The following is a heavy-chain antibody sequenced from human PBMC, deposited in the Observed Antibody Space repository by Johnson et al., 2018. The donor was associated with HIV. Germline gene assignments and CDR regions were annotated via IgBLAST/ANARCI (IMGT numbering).Heavy chain of an antibody. Sequence: VQLVESGGGLVQPGGSLRLSCAASGFIVSNNYMNWVRQTPGQGLEWVSILHRDGTTYYADSVKGRFTISRDNSKNSLYLQMNSLRAEDTAVYYCAREAGGGYDSDAFDIWGQGTMVTVSS. CDR3: AREAGGGYDSDAFDI. CDR2: LHRDGTT. J-gene: IGHJ3*02. D-gene: IGHD5-12*01. CDR1: GFIVSNNY. V-gene: IGHV3-66*01.